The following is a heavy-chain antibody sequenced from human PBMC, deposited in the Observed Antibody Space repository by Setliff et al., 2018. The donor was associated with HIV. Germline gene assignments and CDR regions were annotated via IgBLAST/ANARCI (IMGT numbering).Heavy chain of an antibody. J-gene: IGHJ4*02. Sequence: GGSLRLSCVAYGLTFNRYWMSWVRQVPGKGLEWVSNIKFDGSESHYADSVKGRFIASTDNAKNSLFLQMNSLKAEDTAVYYCARAYNVYDYRFDSSGYDYWGQGTLVTVSS. CDR3: ARAYNVYDYRFDSSGYDY. V-gene: IGHV3-7*03. D-gene: IGHD3-22*01. CDR2: IKFDGSES. CDR1: GLTFNRYW.